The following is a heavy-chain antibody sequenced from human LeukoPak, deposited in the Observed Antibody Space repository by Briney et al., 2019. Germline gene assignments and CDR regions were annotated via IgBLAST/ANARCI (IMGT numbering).Heavy chain of an antibody. CDR3: ARGIMITFGGVIGYYYYYYMDV. V-gene: IGHV3-23*01. J-gene: IGHJ6*03. Sequence: PGGSLRLSCAVFGFTFSSHAMSWVRQAPGKGLEWVSAISGSGTTTDYADSVKGRFTISRDNSKNTLYLQMNSLRAEDTAVYYCARGIMITFGGVIGYYYYYYMDVWGKGTTVTVSS. CDR1: GFTFSSHA. CDR2: ISGSGTTT. D-gene: IGHD3-16*02.